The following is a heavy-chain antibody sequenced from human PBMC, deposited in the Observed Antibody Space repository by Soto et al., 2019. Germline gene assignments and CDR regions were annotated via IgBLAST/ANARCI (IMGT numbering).Heavy chain of an antibody. CDR1: GYTFTSYG. CDR3: GRLIVVVTALSHLYYFDY. V-gene: IGHV1-18*01. J-gene: IGHJ4*02. D-gene: IGHD2-21*02. Sequence: GASVKVSCKASGYTFTSYGISWVRQAPGQGLEWMEWISAYNVNTNYAQKLQGRVTMTTDTSTSTDYMELRSLRSDDTAVYYCGRLIVVVTALSHLYYFDYWGQGILVTVSS. CDR2: ISAYNVNT.